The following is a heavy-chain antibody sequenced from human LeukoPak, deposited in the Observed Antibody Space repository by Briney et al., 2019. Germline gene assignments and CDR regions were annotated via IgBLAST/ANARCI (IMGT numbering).Heavy chain of an antibody. Sequence: GSLRLSCAASGFTFSSYWMHWVRQAPGRGLVWVSRINSDGSSTSYADSVKGRFTISRDNAKNTLYLQMNSLRAEDTAVYYCASPTYDSSGYHYYGMDVWGQGTTVTVSS. V-gene: IGHV3-74*01. D-gene: IGHD3-22*01. CDR2: INSDGSST. CDR3: ASPTYDSSGYHYYGMDV. CDR1: GFTFSSYW. J-gene: IGHJ6*02.